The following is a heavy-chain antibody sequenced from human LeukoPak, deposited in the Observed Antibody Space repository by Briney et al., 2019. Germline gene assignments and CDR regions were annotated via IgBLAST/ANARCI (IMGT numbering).Heavy chain of an antibody. CDR1: GFTFGSYA. Sequence: GGSLRLSCAASGFTFGSYAMSWARQAPGKGLEWVSAISGSGGSTYYADSVKGRFTISRDNSKNTLYLQMNSLRAEDTAVYYCAKEPAAIPESNHFDYWGQGTLVTVSS. V-gene: IGHV3-23*01. D-gene: IGHD2-2*02. CDR3: AKEPAAIPESNHFDY. J-gene: IGHJ4*02. CDR2: ISGSGGST.